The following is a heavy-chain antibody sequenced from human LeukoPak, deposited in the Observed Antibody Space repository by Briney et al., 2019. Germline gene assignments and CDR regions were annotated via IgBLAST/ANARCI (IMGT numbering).Heavy chain of an antibody. D-gene: IGHD3-10*01. J-gene: IGHJ4*02. Sequence: ASVKVSCKASGYTFTSYDINWVRQATGQGLEWMGWMNPNSGNTGYAQKFQGRVTMTRNTSISTAYMELSSLRSEDTAVYYCAIIKEITMVRGPNNWGQGTLVTVSP. CDR1: GYTFTSYD. CDR2: MNPNSGNT. CDR3: AIIKEITMVRGPNN. V-gene: IGHV1-8*01.